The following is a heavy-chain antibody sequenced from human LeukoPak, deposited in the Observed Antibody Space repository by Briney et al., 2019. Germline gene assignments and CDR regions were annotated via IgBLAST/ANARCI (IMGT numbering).Heavy chain of an antibody. Sequence: SETLSLTCAVYGGSFSGYYWSWIRQPPGKGLEWIGEINHSGSTNYNPSLKSRVTISVDTSKNQFSLKLSSVTAADTAVYYCARRGRRIVLMVYALNWFDPWGQGTLVTVSS. CDR3: ARRGRRIVLMVYALNWFDP. D-gene: IGHD2-8*01. J-gene: IGHJ5*02. V-gene: IGHV4-34*01. CDR2: INHSGST. CDR1: GGSFSGYY.